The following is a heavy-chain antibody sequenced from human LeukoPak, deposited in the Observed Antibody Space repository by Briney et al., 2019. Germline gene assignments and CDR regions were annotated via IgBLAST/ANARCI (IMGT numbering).Heavy chain of an antibody. V-gene: IGHV3-33*06. Sequence: GGSLRLSCAASGFTFSSYGMHWVRQAPGKGLEWVAVIWYDGSNKYYADSVKGRFTISRDNSKNTLYLQMNSLRAEDTAVYYRAKGTVTQIFDYWGQGTLVTVSS. J-gene: IGHJ4*02. CDR3: AKGTVTQIFDY. CDR2: IWYDGSNK. CDR1: GFTFSSYG. D-gene: IGHD4-17*01.